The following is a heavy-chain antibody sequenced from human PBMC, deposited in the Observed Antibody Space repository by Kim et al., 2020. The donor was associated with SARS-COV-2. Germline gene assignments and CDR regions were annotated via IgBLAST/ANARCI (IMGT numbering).Heavy chain of an antibody. CDR2: FDPEDGET. Sequence: ASVKVSCKVSGYTLTELSMHWVRQAPGKGLEWMGGFDPEDGETIYAQKFQGRVTMTEDTSTDTAYMELSSLRSEDTAVYYCATDPLDPSGSYLHWFYWGQGTLVTVSS. J-gene: IGHJ4*02. V-gene: IGHV1-24*01. D-gene: IGHD1-26*01. CDR1: GYTLTELS. CDR3: ATDPLDPSGSYLHWFY.